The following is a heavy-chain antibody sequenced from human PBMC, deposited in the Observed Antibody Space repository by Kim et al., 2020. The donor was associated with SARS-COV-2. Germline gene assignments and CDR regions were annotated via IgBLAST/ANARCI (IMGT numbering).Heavy chain of an antibody. CDR3: GKGVRGGYVGTDALDI. CDR2: IGGSGGTT. Sequence: GGSLRLSCATSGFTFSRFAMNWFRQAPGKGLEWVSAIGGSGGTTYYAESVKDRFTISRDNSKNTGFLQMRSLRVEDTAVYYWGKGVRGGYVGTDALDIWG. D-gene: IGHD5-12*01. J-gene: IGHJ3*02. CDR1: GFTFSRFA. V-gene: IGHV3-23*01.